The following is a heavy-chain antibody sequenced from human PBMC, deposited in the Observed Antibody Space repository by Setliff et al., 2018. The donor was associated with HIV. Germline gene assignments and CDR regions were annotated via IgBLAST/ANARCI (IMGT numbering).Heavy chain of an antibody. V-gene: IGHV1-69*05. Sequence: SVKVSCKASGGTFSSYAISWVRQAPGQGLEWMGGIIPIFGTASYAQKFQGRVTITTDESTSTAYMELSSLRSEDTAVYYCAEAGSGYYYLDYWGQGTLVTVSS. CDR2: IIPIFGTA. D-gene: IGHD3-3*01. CDR1: GGTFSSYA. CDR3: AEAGSGYYYLDY. J-gene: IGHJ4*02.